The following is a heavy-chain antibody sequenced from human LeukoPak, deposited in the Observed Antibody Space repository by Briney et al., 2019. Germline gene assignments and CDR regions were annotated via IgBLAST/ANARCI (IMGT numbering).Heavy chain of an antibody. D-gene: IGHD5-24*01. CDR1: GFTVSSNY. V-gene: IGHV3-53*01. CDR2: IYSGGST. J-gene: IGHJ5*02. Sequence: GGSLRLSCAASGFTVSSNYMSWVRQAPGKWLEWVSVIYSGGSTYYADSVKGRFTISRDNSKNTLYLQMNSLRAEDTAVYYCARDATMRGSLDPWGQGTLVTVSS. CDR3: ARDATMRGSLDP.